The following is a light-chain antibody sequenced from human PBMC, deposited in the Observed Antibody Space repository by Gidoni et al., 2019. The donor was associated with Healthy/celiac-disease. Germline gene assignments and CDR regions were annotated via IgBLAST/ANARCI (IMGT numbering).Light chain of an antibody. CDR1: KLGDKY. CDR3: QAGDSSSGV. V-gene: IGLV3-1*01. CDR2: QDS. J-gene: IGLJ3*02. Sequence: SYHLPQPPSVSFSPGQTASIPCSGDKLGDKYACWYQQKPGQSPVLVIYQDSKRPSGVPERFSGSNSGNTATLTISGTQAMDEADYYCQAGDSSSGVFGGGTKLTVL.